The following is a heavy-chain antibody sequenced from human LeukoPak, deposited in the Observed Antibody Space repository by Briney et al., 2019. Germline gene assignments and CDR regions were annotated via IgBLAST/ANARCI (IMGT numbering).Heavy chain of an antibody. J-gene: IGHJ4*02. V-gene: IGHV3-7*03. CDR2: IKQDGSDK. CDR1: GFAFSNYW. D-gene: IGHD6-13*01. Sequence: GGSLRLSCAASGFAFSNYWMTWVRQAPGKGLEWVANIKQDGSDKYYVDSVRGRFAISRDNAKSSLFLQMNSLRAEDTAVYYCARDSGWSRFDYWGQGTLVTVSS. CDR3: ARDSGWSRFDY.